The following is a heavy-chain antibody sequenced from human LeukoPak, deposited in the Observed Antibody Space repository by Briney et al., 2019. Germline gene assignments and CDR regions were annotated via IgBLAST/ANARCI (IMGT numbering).Heavy chain of an antibody. V-gene: IGHV1-2*02. D-gene: IGHD6-6*01. CDR1: GYTFTVYY. CDR2: INPNSGGT. J-gene: IGHJ4*02. Sequence: ASVTVSCKASGYTFTVYYMHWVRQAPGQGLEWMGWINPNSGGTNYAQKFQGRVTMTRDTSISTAYMELSRLRSDDTAVYYCARGTQKYSSSSEGYWGQGTLVTVSS. CDR3: ARGTQKYSSSSEGY.